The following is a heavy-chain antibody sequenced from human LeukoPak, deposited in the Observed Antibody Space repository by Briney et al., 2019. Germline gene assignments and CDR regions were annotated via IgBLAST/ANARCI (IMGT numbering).Heavy chain of an antibody. CDR3: VGGFTTSAQY. CDR2: ISGGSDYT. CDR1: DFSFSTDA. J-gene: IGHJ4*02. Sequence: GGSLRLSCVPSDFSFSTDAMSWVRQAPGKGREWVSTISGGSDYTYYADSVKGRFTISRDNSKNTVYVQMDSLRAEDTAVYYCVGGFTTSAQYWGQGTLVTVSS. D-gene: IGHD6-25*01. V-gene: IGHV3-23*01.